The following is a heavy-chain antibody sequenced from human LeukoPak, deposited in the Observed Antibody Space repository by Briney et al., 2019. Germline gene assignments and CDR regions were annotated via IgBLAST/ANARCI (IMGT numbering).Heavy chain of an antibody. CDR2: LFHSGTT. Sequence: PSETLSLTCTVSGASISTNMYYWGWIRQPPGKELEWIGNLFHSGTTYYSPPLKSRVSISVDTSKNQFSLRLNSVNAADTAVYYCARQGYGSSSFFDYWGQGTLVTVSS. J-gene: IGHJ4*02. D-gene: IGHD6-6*01. CDR3: ARQGYGSSSFFDY. V-gene: IGHV4-39*01. CDR1: GASISTNMYY.